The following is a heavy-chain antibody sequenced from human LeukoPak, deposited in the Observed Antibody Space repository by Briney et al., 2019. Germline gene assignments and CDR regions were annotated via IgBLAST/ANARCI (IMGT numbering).Heavy chain of an antibody. V-gene: IGHV3-30-3*01. CDR3: ARGVWFGEFPSGMDV. D-gene: IGHD3-10*01. CDR1: GFTFSSYA. Sequence: PGGSLRLSCAASGFTFSSYAMHWVRQTPGKGLEWVAVISYDGSNKYYADSVKGRFTISRDNSKNPLYLQMNSLRAEDTAVYYCARGVWFGEFPSGMDVWGQGTTVTVSS. J-gene: IGHJ6*02. CDR2: ISYDGSNK.